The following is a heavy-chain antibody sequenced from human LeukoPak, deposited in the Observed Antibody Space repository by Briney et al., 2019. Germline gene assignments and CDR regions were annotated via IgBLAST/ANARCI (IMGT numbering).Heavy chain of an antibody. CDR2: IWFDGSDK. J-gene: IGHJ4*02. CDR3: ARGGYSGYDFYFDY. D-gene: IGHD5-12*01. Sequence: PGGSLRLSCAASGFTFSSYGMHWVRQAPGKGLEGVAVIWFDGSDKYYADSVKGRFTISRDNSKNTLYLQMNSLRAEDTAVYYCARGGYSGYDFYFDYWGQGSLVTVSS. CDR1: GFTFSSYG. V-gene: IGHV3-33*01.